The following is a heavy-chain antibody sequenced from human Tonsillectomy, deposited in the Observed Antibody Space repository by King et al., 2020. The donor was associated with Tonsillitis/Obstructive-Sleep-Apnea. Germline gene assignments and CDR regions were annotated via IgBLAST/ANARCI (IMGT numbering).Heavy chain of an antibody. V-gene: IGHV3-11*05. J-gene: IGHJ6*03. CDR1: GFTFSDYY. D-gene: IGHD4-23*01. CDR3: ARELETVVGYYYYMDV. Sequence: VQLVESGGGLVKPGGSLRLSCAASGFTFSDYYMSGIRQAPGKGLEWVSYISSSSRYTNYADSVKGRFTISRDNAKNSLYLQMNSLRAEDTAVYYCARELETVVGYYYYMDVWGKGTTVTVSS. CDR2: ISSSSRYT.